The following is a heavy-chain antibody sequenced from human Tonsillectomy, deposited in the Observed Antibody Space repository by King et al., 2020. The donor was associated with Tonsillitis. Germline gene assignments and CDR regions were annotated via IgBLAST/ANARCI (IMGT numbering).Heavy chain of an antibody. D-gene: IGHD4-17*01. CDR2: ITHSGNT. V-gene: IGHV4-34*01. J-gene: IGHJ4*02. CDR1: GGSFSGYS. CDR3: ARGRWYGDYLFDS. Sequence: VQLQQWGAGLLKPSETLSLTCAVYGGSFSGYSWIWFRQPPGKGLEWLGEITHSGNTNYNPSLKSRVPISIGTSNNQFSLNLASVTAADTAVYYCARGRWYGDYLFDSWGQGTLVTVSS.